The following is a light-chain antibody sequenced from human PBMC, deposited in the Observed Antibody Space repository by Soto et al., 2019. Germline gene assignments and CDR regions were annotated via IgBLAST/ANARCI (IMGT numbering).Light chain of an antibody. Sequence: QSVLTQPASVSGSPGQSITISCTGTSSDVGGYNYVSWYQQHPGKAPKLMIYDVSNRPSGVSNRFSGSKSDNTASLTISGLQAEDEADYYCSSYTSRSTLYVFGTGTKVTVL. CDR3: SSYTSRSTLYV. CDR2: DVS. J-gene: IGLJ1*01. CDR1: SSDVGGYNY. V-gene: IGLV2-14*01.